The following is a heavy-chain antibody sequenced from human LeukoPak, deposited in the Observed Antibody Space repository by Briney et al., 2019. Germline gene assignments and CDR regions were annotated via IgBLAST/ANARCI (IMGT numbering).Heavy chain of an antibody. CDR1: GFTFSYYW. CDR3: ARVQTVTSVYFDY. CDR2: IQQDGSEK. V-gene: IGHV3-7*03. J-gene: IGHJ4*02. D-gene: IGHD4-11*01. Sequence: PGGSLRLSCAASGFTFSYYWMTWVRQAPGKGLEWVANIQQDGSEKYYVDSVKGRFTISRDNAKNSLYLQMNSLRAEDTAVYYCARVQTVTSVYFDYWGQGTLVTVSS.